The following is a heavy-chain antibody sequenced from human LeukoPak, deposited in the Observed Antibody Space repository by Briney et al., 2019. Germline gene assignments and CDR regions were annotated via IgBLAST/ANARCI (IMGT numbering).Heavy chain of an antibody. D-gene: IGHD2-21*02. CDR3: ATVAYCGGDCYSGQYDY. V-gene: IGHV1-18*01. Sequence: GASVKVSCKASGYTFTSYGISWVRQAPGQGLEWMGWISAYNGNTNYAQKLQGRVTMTTDTSTSTAYMELRSLRSDGTAVYYCATVAYCGGDCYSGQYDYWGQGTLVTVSS. CDR2: ISAYNGNT. CDR1: GYTFTSYG. J-gene: IGHJ4*02.